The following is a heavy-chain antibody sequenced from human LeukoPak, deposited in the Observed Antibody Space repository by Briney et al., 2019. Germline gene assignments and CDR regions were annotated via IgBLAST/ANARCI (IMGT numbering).Heavy chain of an antibody. CDR3: AKGRGPGRLADY. Sequence: SVKVSCKASGYTFTSYDINWVRQATGQGLEWMGWMNPNSGNTGYAQKFQGRVTMTRNTSISTAYMELSSLRSEDTAVYYCAKGRGPGRLADYWGQGTLVTVSS. J-gene: IGHJ4*02. D-gene: IGHD3-10*01. CDR1: GYTFTSYD. V-gene: IGHV1-8*01. CDR2: MNPNSGNT.